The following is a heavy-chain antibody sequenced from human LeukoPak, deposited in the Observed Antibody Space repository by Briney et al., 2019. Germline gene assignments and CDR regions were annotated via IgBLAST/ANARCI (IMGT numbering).Heavy chain of an antibody. J-gene: IGHJ4*02. V-gene: IGHV3-30-3*01. CDR3: ARHSGHFDY. Sequence: GRSLRLSCVASGFTFSSYAMHWVRQAPGKGLEWVAAISFDGSNKYHADSVKGRFTISRDNSKNTLYLEMNSLRAEDTAVYYCARHSGHFDYWGQGTLVTVSS. CDR2: ISFDGSNK. CDR1: GFTFSSYA. D-gene: IGHD2-15*01.